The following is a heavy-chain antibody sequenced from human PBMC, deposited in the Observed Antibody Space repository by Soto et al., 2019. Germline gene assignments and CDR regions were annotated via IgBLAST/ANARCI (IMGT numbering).Heavy chain of an antibody. CDR1: GYTFTSYY. CDR2: INPSGGST. D-gene: IGHD6-6*01. J-gene: IGHJ6*02. V-gene: IGHV1-46*01. Sequence: ASVKVSCKASGYTFTSYYMHWVRQAPGQGLEWMGIINPSGGSTSYAQKFQGRVTMTRDTSTSTVYMELSSLRSEDTAVYYCARDPPISSSSSDYYYYGMDVWGQGTTVTVSS. CDR3: ARDPPISSSSSDYYYYGMDV.